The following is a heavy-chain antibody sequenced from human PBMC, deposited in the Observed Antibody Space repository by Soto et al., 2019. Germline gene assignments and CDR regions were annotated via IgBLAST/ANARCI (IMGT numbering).Heavy chain of an antibody. CDR1: GFTFSSYW. D-gene: IGHD4-17*01. J-gene: IGHJ2*01. V-gene: IGHV3-7*01. CDR2: IKRDGSEK. CDR3: ARVFYGDYGYFDL. Sequence: GGSLRLSCAASGFTFSSYWMGWVRQAPGKGLEWVANIKRDGSEKYYVDSVKGRFTISRDNAKNSLYLQMNSLRAEDTAVYYCARVFYGDYGYFDLWGRGTLVTVSS.